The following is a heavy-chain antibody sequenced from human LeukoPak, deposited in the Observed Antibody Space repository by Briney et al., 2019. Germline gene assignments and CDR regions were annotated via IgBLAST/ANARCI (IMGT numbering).Heavy chain of an antibody. D-gene: IGHD3-9*01. CDR3: AKSLRVLRYFDWLSENYYYGMDV. J-gene: IGHJ6*04. Sequence: GGSLRLSCAASGFTFSSYAMSWVRQAPGKGLEWVSAISGSGGSTYYADSVKGRFTISRDNSKNTLYLQMSSLRAEDTAVYYCAKSLRVLRYFDWLSENYYYGMDVWGKGTTVTVSS. CDR1: GFTFSSYA. V-gene: IGHV3-23*01. CDR2: ISGSGGST.